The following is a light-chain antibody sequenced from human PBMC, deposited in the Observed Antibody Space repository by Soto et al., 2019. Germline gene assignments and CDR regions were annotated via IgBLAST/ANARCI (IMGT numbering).Light chain of an antibody. CDR3: QQGYSTPWT. CDR1: QSIGTY. CDR2: AAS. J-gene: IGKJ1*01. V-gene: IGKV1-39*01. Sequence: IQMTQSPSSLSASVRDRVSVTCRASQSIGTYIHAYQQKPGKAPKLLIYAASNLQSGVPSRFSGSGSGTDFTLTMNSLQPEDFATYYCQQGYSTPWTFGQGTKVDIK.